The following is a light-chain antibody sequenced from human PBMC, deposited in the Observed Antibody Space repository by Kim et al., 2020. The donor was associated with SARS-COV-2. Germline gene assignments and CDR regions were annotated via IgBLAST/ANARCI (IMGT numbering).Light chain of an antibody. V-gene: IGLV3-1*01. CDR1: KLGDKY. J-gene: IGLJ3*02. CDR2: QDS. CDR3: QAWDSSTAV. Sequence: VSPGQTASITCSGDKLGDKYACWYQQKPGQSPVLVIYQDSKRPSGIPERFSGSISGNTATLTISGTQTMDEADYYCQAWDSSTAVFGGGTQLTVL.